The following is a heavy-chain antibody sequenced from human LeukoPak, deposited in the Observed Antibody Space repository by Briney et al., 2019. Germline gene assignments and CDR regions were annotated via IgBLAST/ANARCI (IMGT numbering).Heavy chain of an antibody. CDR3: ASSQYCSSTSCYTGGYWFDR. D-gene: IGHD2-2*02. CDR1: GGSISSSSYY. CDR2: IYYSGST. V-gene: IGHV4-39*01. Sequence: SETLSLTCTVSGGSISSSSYYWGWIRQPPGKGLEWIVSIYYSGSTYYNPSLKSRVTISVNTSKNQFSLKLSSVTAADTAVYYCASSQYCSSTSCYTGGYWFDRWGQGTLVTVSS. J-gene: IGHJ5*02.